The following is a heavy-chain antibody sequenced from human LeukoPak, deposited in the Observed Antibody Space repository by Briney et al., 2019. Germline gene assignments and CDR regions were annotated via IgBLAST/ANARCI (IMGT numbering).Heavy chain of an antibody. CDR3: ARDLLQYFDWLTMAGY. CDR1: GYTFTSYD. V-gene: IGHV1-2*02. Sequence: VASVKVSCKASGYTFTSYDINWVRQAPGQGLEWMGWINPNSGGTNYAQEFQGRVTMTRDTSISTAYMELSRLRSDDTAVYYCARDLLQYFDWLTMAGYWGQGTLVSVSS. J-gene: IGHJ4*02. CDR2: INPNSGGT. D-gene: IGHD3-9*01.